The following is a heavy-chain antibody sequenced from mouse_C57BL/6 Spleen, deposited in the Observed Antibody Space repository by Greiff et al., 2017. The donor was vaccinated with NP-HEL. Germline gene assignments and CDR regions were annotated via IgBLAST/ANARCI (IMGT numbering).Heavy chain of an antibody. J-gene: IGHJ2*01. CDR2: IDPENGDT. Sequence: VQLQQSGAELVRPGASVTLSCTASGFNIKDDYMHWVKQRPEQGLAWIGWIDPENGDTEYASKFQGKATITADTSSNTAYLQLSSLTSEDTAVYYCTARFTTVVFDYWGQGTTLTVSS. CDR1: GFNIKDDY. V-gene: IGHV14-4*01. CDR3: TARFTTVVFDY. D-gene: IGHD1-1*01.